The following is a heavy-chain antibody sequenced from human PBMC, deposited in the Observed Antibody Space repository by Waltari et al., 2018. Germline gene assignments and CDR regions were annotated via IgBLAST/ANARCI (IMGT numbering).Heavy chain of an antibody. J-gene: IGHJ1*01. V-gene: IGHV4-4*07. Sequence: QVQLQESGPRLVEPWETLSLTCRISGVSISDYYWSWIRQPAGKGLEFIGRVYTTGTTDYNPSRRSRATGSVDKSKNHFSLSLTSVTAADTAIYYCARGYSDDGGEYFQHWGQGTLVSVSS. CDR2: VYTTGTT. CDR3: ARGYSDDGGEYFQH. CDR1: GVSISDYY. D-gene: IGHD3-16*01.